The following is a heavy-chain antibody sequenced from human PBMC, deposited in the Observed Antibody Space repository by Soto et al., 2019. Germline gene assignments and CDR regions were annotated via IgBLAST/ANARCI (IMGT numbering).Heavy chain of an antibody. Sequence: SETLSLTCAVYGGSFSGYYWSWIRQPPGKGLEWIGEINHSGSTNYNPSLKSRVTISVDTSKNQFSLKLSSVTAADTAVYYCARAQSSWYGLSSFDYWGQGPLVPVPS. CDR1: GGSFSGYY. D-gene: IGHD6-13*01. J-gene: IGHJ4*02. V-gene: IGHV4-34*01. CDR2: INHSGST. CDR3: ARAQSSWYGLSSFDY.